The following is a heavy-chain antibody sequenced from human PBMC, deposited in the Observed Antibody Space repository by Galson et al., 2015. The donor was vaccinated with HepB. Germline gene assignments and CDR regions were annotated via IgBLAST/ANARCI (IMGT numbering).Heavy chain of an antibody. CDR1: GFTFSSYD. Sequence: SLRLSCAASGFTFSSYDMHWVRQATGKGLEWVSAIGTAGDTYYPGSVKGRFTISRENAKNSLYLQMNSLRAGDTAVYYCARASPDYGEGAFDIWGQGTMVTVSS. CDR3: ARASPDYGEGAFDI. V-gene: IGHV3-13*01. D-gene: IGHD4-17*01. CDR2: IGTAGDT. J-gene: IGHJ3*02.